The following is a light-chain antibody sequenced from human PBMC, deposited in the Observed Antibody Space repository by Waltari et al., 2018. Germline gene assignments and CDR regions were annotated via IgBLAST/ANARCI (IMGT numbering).Light chain of an antibody. Sequence: NYKLTQPPSVSESPGKTVTISCTGSGGTVVSNDVQWYRQRPGSAPTTVMYRDNRRPSGVPDRFSGSVDSSSNSASLRISGLQAEDEGDYYCQSYDSRNVVFGGGTRLTVL. V-gene: IGLV6-57*02. CDR1: GGTVVSND. CDR2: RDN. CDR3: QSYDSRNVV. J-gene: IGLJ3*02.